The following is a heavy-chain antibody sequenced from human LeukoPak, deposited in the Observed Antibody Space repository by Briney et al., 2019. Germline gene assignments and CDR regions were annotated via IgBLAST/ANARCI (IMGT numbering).Heavy chain of an antibody. CDR3: ARRRAAAIYFDY. CDR1: GYTFTGHY. CDR2: INPNSGGT. J-gene: IGHJ4*02. Sequence: GASVKVSCKASGYTFTGHYMHWVRQAPGQGLEWMGWINPNSGGTNYAQKFQGRVTMTRDTSISTAYMELSRLRSDDTAAYYCARRRAAAIYFDYWGQGTLVTVSS. D-gene: IGHD2-2*01. V-gene: IGHV1-2*02.